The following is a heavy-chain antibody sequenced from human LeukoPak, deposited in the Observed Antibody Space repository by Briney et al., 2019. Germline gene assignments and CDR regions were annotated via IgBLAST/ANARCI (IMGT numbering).Heavy chain of an antibody. D-gene: IGHD6-13*01. CDR2: ISYDGSNK. Sequence: GGSLRLSCAASGFTFSSYAMSWVRQAPGKGLEWVAVISYDGSNKYYADSVKGRFTISRDNSKNTLYLQMNSLRAEDTAVYYCATPPGVVIQAAGTMEPPVDYWGQGTLVTVSS. CDR1: GFTFSSYA. J-gene: IGHJ4*02. CDR3: ATPPGVVIQAAGTMEPPVDY. V-gene: IGHV3-30-3*01.